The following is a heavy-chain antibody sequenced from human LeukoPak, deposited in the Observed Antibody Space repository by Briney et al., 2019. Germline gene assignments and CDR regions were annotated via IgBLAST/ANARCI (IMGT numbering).Heavy chain of an antibody. CDR1: GFTFSSFA. CDR2: GSYDGTYT. J-gene: IGHJ2*01. D-gene: IGHD6-19*01. CDR3: AKSSGCYALDRHFDL. V-gene: IGHV3-30*18. Sequence: PGGSLRLSCAASGFTFSSFAMHWVRQAPGKGLQWVAVGSYDGTYTDYADSVKGRFTISRDDSKNTLYLQMNSLRAEDTTLYYCAKSSGCYALDRHFDLWGRGNLVTVSS.